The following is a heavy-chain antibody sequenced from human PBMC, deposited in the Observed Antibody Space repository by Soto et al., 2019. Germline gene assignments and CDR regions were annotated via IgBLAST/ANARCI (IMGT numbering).Heavy chain of an antibody. J-gene: IGHJ4*02. V-gene: IGHV3-23*01. CDR2: ISGSGGST. CDR3: AKEAGYCSGGSCYRNFDH. Sequence: EVQLLESGGGLVQPGGSLRLSCAASGFTFSSYAMSWVRQAPGKGLEWVSAISGSGGSTYYADSVKGRFTISRDNSKNTLYLQMNSLRAEDTAVYYCAKEAGYCSGGSCYRNFDHWGQGTLVTVSS. D-gene: IGHD2-15*01. CDR1: GFTFSSYA.